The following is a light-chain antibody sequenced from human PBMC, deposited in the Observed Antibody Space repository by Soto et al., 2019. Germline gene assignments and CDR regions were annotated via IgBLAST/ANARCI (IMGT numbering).Light chain of an antibody. CDR3: CSYAGSYTSYV. V-gene: IGLV2-11*01. Sequence: QSVLNQPRSVSGSAGQSVTISCTGTSSDVDGYNYVSWYQQHPGKAPKLMIYDVSERPSGVPDRFSGSKSGNTASLTISGLQAEDEADYYCCSYAGSYTSYVFGTGTKVTVL. CDR1: SSDVDGYNY. CDR2: DVS. J-gene: IGLJ1*01.